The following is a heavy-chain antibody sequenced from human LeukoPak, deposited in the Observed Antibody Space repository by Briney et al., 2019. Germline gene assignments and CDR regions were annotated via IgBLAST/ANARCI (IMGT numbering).Heavy chain of an antibody. CDR3: ARGEFEGDY. Sequence: GRSLRLSCAASGFTFSSYAMHWVRQAPGKGLEWVAVISYDGINKYYADSVKGRFTISRDNSKNTLYLQMYSLRAEDTAVYYCARGEFEGDYWGQGTLVTVSS. CDR1: GFTFSSYA. CDR2: ISYDGINK. D-gene: IGHD1-26*01. V-gene: IGHV3-30-3*01. J-gene: IGHJ4*02.